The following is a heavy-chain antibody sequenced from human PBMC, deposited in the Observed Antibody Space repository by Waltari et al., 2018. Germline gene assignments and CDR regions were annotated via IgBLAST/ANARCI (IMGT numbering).Heavy chain of an antibody. Sequence: QVTLKESGPALVKPTQTLTLTCTFSGFSLSTSGMRVSWIRQPPGKALEWLARIDWDDDKFYSTSLKTRLTISKDTSKNQVVLTMTNMDPVDTATYYCARIRDGVFDYWGQGTLVTVSS. CDR1: GFSLSTSGMR. CDR3: ARIRDGVFDY. J-gene: IGHJ4*02. CDR2: IDWDDDK. D-gene: IGHD2-21*01. V-gene: IGHV2-70*04.